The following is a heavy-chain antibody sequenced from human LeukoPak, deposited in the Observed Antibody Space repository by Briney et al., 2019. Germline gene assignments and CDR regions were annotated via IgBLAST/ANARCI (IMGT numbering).Heavy chain of an antibody. CDR2: ISADGNHK. D-gene: IGHD3-10*01. V-gene: IGHV3-30*04. CDR3: AKGMNYHGSGRGDTEDV. Sequence: PGGSLRLSCAASGSTFSKFGLHWVRQAPGKGLEWVADISADGNHKYYADSVKGRFTIFRDNSKNTVYMEMTGLRSEDTAMYYCAKGMNYHGSGRGDTEDVWGQGTTVIVSS. J-gene: IGHJ6*02. CDR1: GSTFSKFG.